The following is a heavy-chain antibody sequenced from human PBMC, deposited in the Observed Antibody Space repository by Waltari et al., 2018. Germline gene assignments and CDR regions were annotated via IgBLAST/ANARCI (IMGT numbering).Heavy chain of an antibody. J-gene: IGHJ4*02. CDR1: GFTFIDHG. CDR2: IWHDGTYK. CDR3: ASMATTSDFDY. D-gene: IGHD4-17*01. Sequence: QVQLVESGGGVVQPGRSLRLSCVASGFTFIDHGMLWVRQAPGMGLEWVSLIWHDGTYKYYADSVKGRFSISRDNSKNMVYLQMNGLRAEDTAVYFCASMATTSDFDYWGQGALVTVSS. V-gene: IGHV3-33*01.